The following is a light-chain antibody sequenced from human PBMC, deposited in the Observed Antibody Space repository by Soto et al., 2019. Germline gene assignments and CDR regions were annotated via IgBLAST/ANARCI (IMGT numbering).Light chain of an antibody. CDR3: QQDGSSLYT. CDR2: GAY. CDR1: QSVSSTY. Sequence: EIVLTQSPGTLSLSPGERVTLSCRASQSVSSTYVAWYQQKPGQAPRLLVYGAYSRATGIPDRFSGSGSGMEFTLSISRLGREDFTVYYCQQDGSSLYTFGQGTKLEIK. V-gene: IGKV3-20*01. J-gene: IGKJ2*01.